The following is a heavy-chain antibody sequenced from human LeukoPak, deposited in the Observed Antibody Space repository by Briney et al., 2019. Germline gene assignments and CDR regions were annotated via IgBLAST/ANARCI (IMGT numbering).Heavy chain of an antibody. CDR3: ARSSIAVAGRFDY. CDR1: GGSISSGGYY. Sequence: SETLSLTCTVSGGSISSGGYYWSWIRQPPGKGLEWIGYIYHSGSTYYNPSLESRVTISVDRSKNQFSLKLSSVAAADTAVYYCARSSIAVAGRFDYWGQGTLVTVSS. CDR2: IYHSGST. V-gene: IGHV4-30-2*01. D-gene: IGHD6-19*01. J-gene: IGHJ4*02.